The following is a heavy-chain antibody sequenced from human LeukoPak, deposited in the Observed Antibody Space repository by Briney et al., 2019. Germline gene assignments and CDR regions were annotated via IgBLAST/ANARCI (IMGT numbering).Heavy chain of an antibody. V-gene: IGHV1-69*01. CDR2: IIPLFGTA. D-gene: IGHD3-3*01. CDR3: ARARIPFAVVIPWDY. Sequence: SVKVSCKASGGTFSNYAISWARQAPGQGLEWMGGIIPLFGTANYAQRFQGRATITADESTSTAYMALSSLRSEDTAIYYCARARIPFAVVIPWDYWGQGTLVTVSS. CDR1: GGTFSNYA. J-gene: IGHJ4*02.